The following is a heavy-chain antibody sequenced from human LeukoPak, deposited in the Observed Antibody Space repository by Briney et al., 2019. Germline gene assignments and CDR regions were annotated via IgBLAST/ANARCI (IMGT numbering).Heavy chain of an antibody. CDR2: ISYDGSNK. V-gene: IGHV3-30-3*01. Sequence: PGGSLRLSCAASGFTFSSYAMHWVRQAPGKGLEWVAVISYDGSNKYYADSVKGRFTISRDNSKNTLYLQMNSLRAEDTAVYYCARDLGSPSAFDIWGQGIMVTVSS. J-gene: IGHJ3*02. D-gene: IGHD7-27*01. CDR3: ARDLGSPSAFDI. CDR1: GFTFSSYA.